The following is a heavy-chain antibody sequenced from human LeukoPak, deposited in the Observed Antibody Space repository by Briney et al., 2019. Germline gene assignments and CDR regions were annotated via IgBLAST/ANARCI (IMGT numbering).Heavy chain of an antibody. J-gene: IGHJ2*01. CDR2: INHSGST. CDR1: GESFSGYY. CDR3: ARGKLRSYWYFDL. D-gene: IGHD5-12*01. Sequence: SETLSLTCAVYGESFSGYYWSWIRQPPGKGLEWIGEINHSGSTNYNPSLKSRVTISVDTSKNQFSLKLSSVTAADTAVYYCARGKLRSYWYFDLWGRGTLVTVSS. V-gene: IGHV4-34*01.